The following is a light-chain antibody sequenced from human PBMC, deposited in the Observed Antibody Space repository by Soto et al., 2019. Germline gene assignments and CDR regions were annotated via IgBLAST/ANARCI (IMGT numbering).Light chain of an antibody. J-gene: IGLJ1*01. Sequence: QSALTQPASVSGSPGQSITISCTGTSSDVGGYNYVSWYQQHPGKAPKLMIYDVSNRPSGVSNRVSGSKSGNTASLTISGLQAEDESDYYCSSYTSSSPPYFFGTGTTLTVL. CDR2: DVS. CDR1: SSDVGGYNY. V-gene: IGLV2-14*01. CDR3: SSYTSSSPPYF.